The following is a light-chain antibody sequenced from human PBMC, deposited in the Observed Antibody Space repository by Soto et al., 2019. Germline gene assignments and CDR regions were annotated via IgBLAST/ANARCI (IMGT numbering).Light chain of an antibody. CDR1: QSVSSN. Sequence: EIVMTQSPATLSVSPGERATLSCRASQSVSSNLAWYQQKPGQAPRLLIYGASTRATGFPARFSGSGSGTEFILPISSLQSEEFAVYYCQQYSHWPTFGQGTKVEIK. CDR3: QQYSHWPT. J-gene: IGKJ1*01. CDR2: GAS. V-gene: IGKV3-15*01.